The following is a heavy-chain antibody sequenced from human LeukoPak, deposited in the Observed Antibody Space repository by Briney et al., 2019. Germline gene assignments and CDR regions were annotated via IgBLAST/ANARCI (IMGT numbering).Heavy chain of an antibody. CDR1: GGSISSYY. CDR3: ARLSYVRGDRCLDH. CDR2: IDYSGST. Sequence: SETLALTXTVSGGSISSYYWSWIRQPPGRGLEWIGYIDYSGSTNYNPSLKSRVTISVDTSKNQFSLKLSSVTAADTAVYYCARLSYVRGDRCLDHWGQGTLVTVSS. V-gene: IGHV4-59*01. D-gene: IGHD3-10*02. J-gene: IGHJ4*02.